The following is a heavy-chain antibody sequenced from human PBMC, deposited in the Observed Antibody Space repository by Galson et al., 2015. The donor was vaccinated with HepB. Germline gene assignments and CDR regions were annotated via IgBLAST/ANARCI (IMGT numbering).Heavy chain of an antibody. D-gene: IGHD3-16*01. CDR3: AVVLLRWYFDY. CDR1: GYTFTSYY. V-gene: IGHV1-46*01. Sequence: SVKVSCKASGYTFTSYYMHWVRQAPGQGLEWMGIINPSGGSTSYAQKFQGRVTMTRDTSTSTVYMELSSLRSEDTAVYYCAVVLLRWYFDYWGQGTLVTVSS. J-gene: IGHJ4*02. CDR2: INPSGGST.